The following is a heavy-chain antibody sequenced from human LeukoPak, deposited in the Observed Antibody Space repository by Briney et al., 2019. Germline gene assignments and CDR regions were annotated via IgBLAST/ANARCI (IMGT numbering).Heavy chain of an antibody. CDR2: IYYSGST. D-gene: IGHD4-17*01. Sequence: PSETLSLTCTVSGGSISPYYWSWIRQPPGKGLEWIGYIYYSGSTNYNPSLKSRVTISVDTSKNQFSLKLSSVTAADTAIYYCARGTVILDYWGQGTLVTVSS. CDR3: ARGTVILDY. CDR1: GGSISPYY. J-gene: IGHJ4*02. V-gene: IGHV4-59*01.